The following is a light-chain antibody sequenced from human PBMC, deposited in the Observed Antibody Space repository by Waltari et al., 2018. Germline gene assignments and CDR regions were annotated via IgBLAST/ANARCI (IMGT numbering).Light chain of an antibody. CDR1: NIGSQT. Sequence: SYVLPQPPSVSVAPGQTARITRGGNNIGSQTVHWYQQYPGQAPVLVVYADSDRPSGIPERFSGSNSGNTATLGISRVEAGDEADYYCQVWDSTTDRVVFGGGTKLTVL. J-gene: IGLJ2*01. V-gene: IGLV3-21*02. CDR2: ADS. CDR3: QVWDSTTDRVV.